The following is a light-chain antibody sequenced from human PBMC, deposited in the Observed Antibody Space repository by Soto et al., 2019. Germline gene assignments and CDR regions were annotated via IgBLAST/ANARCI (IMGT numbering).Light chain of an antibody. CDR3: QQSYSYPYV. V-gene: IGKV1-8*01. Sequence: AIRMTQSPSSFSASTGARVTITCRASQGISSYLAWYQQKPGKAPKLLIYSASTLQSGVPSRFSGSGSGTAVTHSISSLQFEDCAACYWQQSYSYPYVLGKGTKLESK. CDR2: SAS. J-gene: IGKJ2*01. CDR1: QGISSY.